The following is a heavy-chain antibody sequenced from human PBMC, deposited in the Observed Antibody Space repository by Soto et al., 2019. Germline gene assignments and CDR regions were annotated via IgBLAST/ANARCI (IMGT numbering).Heavy chain of an antibody. Sequence: PSETLSLTCTVSGGSISSYSWTWIRQPPGKGLEWIGYIYYSGSTYYNPSLKSRVTISVDTYKNQFSLSLNSVTATDTTVYYCGRGTVITIYYYSMHVWDQGLSVTVSS. CDR1: GGSISSYS. CDR2: IYYSGST. CDR3: GRGTVITIYYYSMHV. V-gene: IGHV4-59*01. D-gene: IGHD3-9*01. J-gene: IGHJ6*02.